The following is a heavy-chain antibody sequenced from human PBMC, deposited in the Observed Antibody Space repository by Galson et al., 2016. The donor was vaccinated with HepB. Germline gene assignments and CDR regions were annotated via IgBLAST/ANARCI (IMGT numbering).Heavy chain of an antibody. J-gene: IGHJ6*02. D-gene: IGHD3-3*01. CDR1: GFPLSRYE. CDR2: MSSSGDTI. CDR3: ARELRESEFWSGYYSYHYHGMDV. Sequence: SLRLSCAVSGFPLSRYEMNWVRQAPGKGLKWISYMSSSGDTISYADAVKGRFTISRDSAKNTLYLQMNSLRVEDTAVYYCARELRESEFWSGYYSYHYHGMDVWRLGTTVTVAS. V-gene: IGHV3-48*03.